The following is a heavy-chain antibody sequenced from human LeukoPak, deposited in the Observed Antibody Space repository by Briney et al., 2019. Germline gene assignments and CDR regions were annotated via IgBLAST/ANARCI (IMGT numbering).Heavy chain of an antibody. J-gene: IGHJ4*02. V-gene: IGHV3-66*01. Sequence: GGSLRLSCAASGFTVSSNYMSWVRQAPGKGLEWVSVIYSGGSTYYADSVKGRFTISRDNSKNTLYLQMNSLRAEDTAVYYCAKMYSSSWLEERWGQGTLVTVSS. D-gene: IGHD6-13*01. CDR1: GFTVSSNY. CDR3: AKMYSSSWLEER. CDR2: IYSGGST.